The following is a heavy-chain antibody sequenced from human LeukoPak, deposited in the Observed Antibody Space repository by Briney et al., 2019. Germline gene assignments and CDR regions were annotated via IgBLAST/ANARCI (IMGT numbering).Heavy chain of an antibody. CDR1: GFTFSSYA. V-gene: IGHV3-23*01. CDR2: ISGSGGST. Sequence: GGSLRLSCAASGFTFSSYAMSWVRQAPGKGLGWVSAISGSGGSTYYADSVKGRFTISRDNSKNTLYLQMNSLRAEDTAVYYCAKDEIVVVITKGAFDYWGQGTLVAVSS. CDR3: AKDEIVVVITKGAFDY. J-gene: IGHJ4*02. D-gene: IGHD3-22*01.